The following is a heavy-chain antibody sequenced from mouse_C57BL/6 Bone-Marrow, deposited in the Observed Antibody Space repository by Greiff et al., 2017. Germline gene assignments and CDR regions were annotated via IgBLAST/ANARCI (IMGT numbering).Heavy chain of an antibody. Sequence: QVQLQQPGAELGKPGASGKLSCKASGYTFTSQWMQWGKQRPGQGLEWIGEIDPSGSYTNYNQKFKGKATLTVDTSSSPAYMQLSSLTSEDSAVYYCARWLGRDYFDYWGQGTTLTVSS. CDR2: IDPSGSYT. CDR1: GYTFTSQW. D-gene: IGHD4-1*01. CDR3: ARWLGRDYFDY. V-gene: IGHV1-50*01. J-gene: IGHJ2*01.